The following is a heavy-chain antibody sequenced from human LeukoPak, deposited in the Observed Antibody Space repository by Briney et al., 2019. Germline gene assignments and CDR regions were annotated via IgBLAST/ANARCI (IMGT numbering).Heavy chain of an antibody. CDR3: AHRKPYCSSTSCYERAFDY. Sequence: SGPTLVKPTQTLTLTCTFSGFSLSTSGVGVGWIRQPPGKALEWLALIYWDDDKRYRPSLKSRLTITKDTSKNQVVLTMTNMDPVDTATYYCAHRKPYCSSTSCYERAFDYWGQGTLVTVSS. CDR2: IYWDDDK. CDR1: GFSLSTSGVG. J-gene: IGHJ4*02. V-gene: IGHV2-5*02. D-gene: IGHD2-2*01.